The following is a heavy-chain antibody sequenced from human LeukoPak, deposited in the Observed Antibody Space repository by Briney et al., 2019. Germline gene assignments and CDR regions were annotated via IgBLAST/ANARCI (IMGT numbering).Heavy chain of an antibody. D-gene: IGHD3-22*01. CDR2: FDPEDGET. J-gene: IGHJ4*02. CDR3: ATGDYYDSSSCDY. Sequence: GASVKVSCKVSGYTLTELSMHWVRQAPGKGLEWMGGFDPEDGETIYAQKFQGGVTMTEDTSTDTAYMELSSLRSEDTAVYYCATGDYYDSSSCDYWGQGTLVTVSS. CDR1: GYTLTELS. V-gene: IGHV1-24*01.